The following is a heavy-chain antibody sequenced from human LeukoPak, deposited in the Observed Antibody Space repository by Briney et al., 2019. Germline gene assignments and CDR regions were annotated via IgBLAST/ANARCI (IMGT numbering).Heavy chain of an antibody. CDR3: ARGGYGPDY. CDR2: ISSSSSTI. J-gene: IGHJ4*02. Sequence: GGSLRLSCAASGFSFSSYEMNWVRQAPGKGLEWVSYISSSSSTIYYADSVKGRFTISRDNAKNSLYLQMNSLRAEDTAVYYCARGGYGPDYWGQGTLVTVSS. V-gene: IGHV3-48*03. D-gene: IGHD1-1*01. CDR1: GFSFSSYE.